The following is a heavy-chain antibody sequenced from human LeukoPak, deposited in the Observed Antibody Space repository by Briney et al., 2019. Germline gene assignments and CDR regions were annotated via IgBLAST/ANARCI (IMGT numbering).Heavy chain of an antibody. J-gene: IGHJ3*02. V-gene: IGHV4-34*01. CDR1: GGSFSGYY. CDR2: INHSGST. Sequence: SETLSLTCAVYGGSFSGYYWSWIRQPPGKGLEWIGEINHSGSTNYNPSLKSRVTIPVDTSKNQCSLKLSSVTAADTAVYYCARGAGTIFGVVTDAFDIWGQGTMVTVSS. D-gene: IGHD3-3*01. CDR3: ARGAGTIFGVVTDAFDI.